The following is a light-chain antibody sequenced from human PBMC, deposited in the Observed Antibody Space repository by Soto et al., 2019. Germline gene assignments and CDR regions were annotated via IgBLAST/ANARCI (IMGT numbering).Light chain of an antibody. CDR1: SSNIGTYT. CDR3: AAWDASLNGVI. V-gene: IGLV1-44*01. J-gene: IGLJ2*01. CDR2: SNN. Sequence: QPVLTQPPSASGTPGQRVTISCSGSSSNIGTYTVNWYQQVPGTAPKLLMYSNNQRPSGVPDRFSGSKSGTSASLAISGLQSEDQADYYCAAWDASLNGVIFGGGTKLTVL.